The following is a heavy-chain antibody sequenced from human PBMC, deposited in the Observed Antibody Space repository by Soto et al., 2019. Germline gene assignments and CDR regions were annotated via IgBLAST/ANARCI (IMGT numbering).Heavy chain of an antibody. CDR1: GYTFTSYG. J-gene: IGHJ4*02. D-gene: IGHD3-3*01. V-gene: IGHV1-18*01. Sequence: ASVKVSCKASGYTFTSYGISWVRQAPGQGLEWMGWISAYNGNTNYAQKLQGRVTMTTDTSTSTAYMELRSLRSDDTAVYYCARDLVYDFWSGYSIGRDWQIERDYWGQGTLVTVSS. CDR3: ARDLVYDFWSGYSIGRDWQIERDY. CDR2: ISAYNGNT.